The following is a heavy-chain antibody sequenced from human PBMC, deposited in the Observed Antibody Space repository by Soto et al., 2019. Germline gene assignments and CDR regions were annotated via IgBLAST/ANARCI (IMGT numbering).Heavy chain of an antibody. V-gene: IGHV4-59*01. CDR1: GGSISGYY. CDR2: IFYNGNT. Sequence: PSETLSLTCTVSGGSISGYYWSWIRQPPGKGLEWIGFIFYNGNTNYNPSLKSRVTISVDTSKNQFSLKLSSVTTADTALYYCARSFTGYTSSWGCFDPWGRGTLVTAPQ. D-gene: IGHD6-13*01. CDR3: ARSFTGYTSSWGCFDP. J-gene: IGHJ5*02.